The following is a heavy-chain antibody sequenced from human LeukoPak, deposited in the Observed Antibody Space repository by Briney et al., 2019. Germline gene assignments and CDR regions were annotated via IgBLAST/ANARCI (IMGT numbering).Heavy chain of an antibody. V-gene: IGHV3-53*01. D-gene: IGHD2-2*01. Sequence: GGSLRLSCAASGFTVSSNYMSWVRQAPGKGLEWVSVIYSGGSTYYADSVKGRFTISRDNSKNTLYLQMNSLRAEDTAVYYCARGGDIVVVPAPVDYWGQGTLVTVSS. CDR1: GFTVSSNY. CDR2: IYSGGST. CDR3: ARGGDIVVVPAPVDY. J-gene: IGHJ4*02.